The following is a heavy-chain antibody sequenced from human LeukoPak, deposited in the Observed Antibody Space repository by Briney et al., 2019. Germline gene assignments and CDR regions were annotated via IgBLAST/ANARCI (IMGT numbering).Heavy chain of an antibody. J-gene: IGHJ6*03. V-gene: IGHV4-59*08. CDR1: GGSISSYY. D-gene: IGHD3-22*01. CDR3: ARGPYYYESSPTPKGYYYYMDV. CDR2: IYYSGST. Sequence: SETLSLTCTVSGGSISSYYWSWIRQPPGKGLEWIGYIYYSGSTNYNPSLKSRVTISVDTSKNQFSLKLSSVTAADTAVYYCARGPYYYESSPTPKGYYYYMDVWGKGTTVTVSS.